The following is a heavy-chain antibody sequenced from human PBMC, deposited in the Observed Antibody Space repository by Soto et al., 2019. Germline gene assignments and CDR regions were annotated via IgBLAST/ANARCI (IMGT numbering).Heavy chain of an antibody. V-gene: IGHV3-48*03. CDR1: GFTFSSYE. D-gene: IGHD6-13*01. CDR2: IAESGSII. Sequence: GVSLRLSCAASGFTFSSYEMNWVRQAPGKGLEWVSYIAESGSIIYYADSVKGRFTMSRDNAKNSLHLQMNSLRAEDTAVYYCARSLSAVGYYYYGMDVWGQGTTVTVSS. J-gene: IGHJ6*02. CDR3: ARSLSAVGYYYYGMDV.